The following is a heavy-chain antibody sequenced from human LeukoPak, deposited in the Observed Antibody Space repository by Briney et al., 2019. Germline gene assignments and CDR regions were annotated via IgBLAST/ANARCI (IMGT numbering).Heavy chain of an antibody. V-gene: IGHV3-21*01. Sequence: GGSLRLSCAASGFTFSSCNMNWVRQAPGKGLEWVSSISTSSSYIYYADSVKGRFTISRDNAKNSLFLQVNSLSAEDTAVYYCARDCGGSCYSGQTYFSYYYYGMDVWGQGTMVTVSS. D-gene: IGHD2-15*01. CDR2: ISTSSSYI. CDR1: GFTFSSCN. J-gene: IGHJ6*02. CDR3: ARDCGGSCYSGQTYFSYYYYGMDV.